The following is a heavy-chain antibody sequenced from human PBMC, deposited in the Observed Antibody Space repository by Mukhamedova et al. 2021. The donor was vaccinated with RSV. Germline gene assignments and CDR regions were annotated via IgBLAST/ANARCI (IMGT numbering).Heavy chain of an antibody. V-gene: IGHV3-7*01. Sequence: SNDWMTWVRQAPGKGLEWVANIKPDGSDKYYVDSVKGRFTISRDNNKNSLYPQMNSLRDEDTDEHYCARHSNWSFDHWGQGTLVNV. CDR1: SNDW. D-gene: IGHD6-13*01. CDR2: IKPDGSDK. J-gene: IGHJ4*02. CDR3: ARHSNWSFDH.